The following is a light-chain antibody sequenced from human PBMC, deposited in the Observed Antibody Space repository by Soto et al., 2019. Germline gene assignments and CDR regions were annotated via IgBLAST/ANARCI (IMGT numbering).Light chain of an antibody. J-gene: IGLJ2*01. CDR1: SSNIGTYN. CDR3: SSYAGRGTVV. Sequence: QSVLTQPPSASGTPGQRVTISCSGRSSNIGTYNVYWYQQLPGTTPRLLIYRNDQRPSGVPDRFSGSKSGTSASLAIDGLRTEDEADYHCSSYAGRGTVVFGGGTKLTVL. V-gene: IGLV1-47*01. CDR2: RND.